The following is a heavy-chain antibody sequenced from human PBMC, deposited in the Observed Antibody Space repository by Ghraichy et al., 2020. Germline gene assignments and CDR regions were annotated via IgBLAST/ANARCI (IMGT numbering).Heavy chain of an antibody. V-gene: IGHV3-48*01. D-gene: IGHD2-2*01. CDR3: ARDLVCSSTSCYFPVAVAGTG. CDR1: GFTFSSYS. J-gene: IGHJ4*02. Sequence: GESLNISCAASGFTFSSYSMNWVRQAPGKGLEWVSYISSSSSTIYYADSVKGRFTISRDNAKNSLYLQMNSLRAEDTAVYYCARDLVCSSTSCYFPVAVAGTGWSQGTLVTVSS. CDR2: ISSSSSTI.